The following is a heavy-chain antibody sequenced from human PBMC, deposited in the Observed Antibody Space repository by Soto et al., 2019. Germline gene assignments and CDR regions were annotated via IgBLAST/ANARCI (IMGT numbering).Heavy chain of an antibody. CDR2: FSGSGGRT. Sequence: PGGSLRLSCAASGFTFSSYGMSWVRQAPGKGLEWISGFSGSGGRTYYADSVKGRFTISRGNSKNTLYLQMNSLRAEDTAVYYCAKSAYFYGSGSYGAFDIWGQGTMVTVSS. D-gene: IGHD3-10*01. CDR1: GFTFSSYG. V-gene: IGHV3-23*01. CDR3: AKSAYFYGSGSYGAFDI. J-gene: IGHJ3*02.